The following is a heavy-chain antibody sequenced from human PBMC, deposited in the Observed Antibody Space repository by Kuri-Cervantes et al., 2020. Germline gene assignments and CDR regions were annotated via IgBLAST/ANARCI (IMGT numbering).Heavy chain of an antibody. V-gene: IGHV4-34*01. CDR2: IHHTGST. CDR1: GESFSGYY. Sequence: SQTLSLTCAVYGESFSGYYWSWIRQPPGKGLEWIGEIHHTGSTNYNPSLKSRVTISVDTSKKQFSLKLSSVTAADTAVYYCARGSRGSYGYNQRNLPFDYWGQGTLVTVSS. CDR3: ARGSRGSYGYNQRNLPFDY. J-gene: IGHJ4*02. D-gene: IGHD5-18*01.